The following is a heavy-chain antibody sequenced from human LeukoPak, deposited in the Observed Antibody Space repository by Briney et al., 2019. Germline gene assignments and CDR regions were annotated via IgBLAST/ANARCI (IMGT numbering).Heavy chain of an antibody. Sequence: SETLSLTCAVYGGSFSCYYWSWIRQPPGKGLEWIGEINHSGSTNYNPSLKSRVTISVDTSKNQFSLKLSSATAADTAVYYCATGPSYGYGYYYYDYMDVWGKGTTVTVSS. CDR2: INHSGST. D-gene: IGHD5-18*01. J-gene: IGHJ6*03. V-gene: IGHV4-34*01. CDR1: GGSFSCYY. CDR3: ATGPSYGYGYYYYDYMDV.